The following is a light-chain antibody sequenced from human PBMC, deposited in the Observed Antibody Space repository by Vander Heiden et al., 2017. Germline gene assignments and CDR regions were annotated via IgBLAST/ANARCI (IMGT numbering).Light chain of an antibody. V-gene: IGKV4-1*01. CDR1: QSVLYSPNNKNY. Sequence: DIVITQSLDSLAASLGERATINCKSSQSVLYSPNNKNYLAWYQQKPGQPPKLLIYWASTRESGVPDRFSGSGSGTDFTLTSSLQAEDVAVYYCQQYYSTPWTFGQGTKVEIK. CDR2: WAS. CDR3: QQYYSTPWT. J-gene: IGKJ1*01.